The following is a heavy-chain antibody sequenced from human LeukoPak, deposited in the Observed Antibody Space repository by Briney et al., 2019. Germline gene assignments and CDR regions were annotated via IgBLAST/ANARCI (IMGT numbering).Heavy chain of an antibody. D-gene: IGHD3-3*01. J-gene: IGHJ6*02. CDR1: GFTFSSYW. Sequence: GGSLRLSCAASGFTFSSYWMSWVRQAPGKGLEWVANIKQDGSEKYYVDSVKGRFTISRDSAKNSLYLQMNSLRAEDTAVYYCARDLDDFWSGGYYYYYGMDVWGQGTTVTVSS. V-gene: IGHV3-7*01. CDR2: IKQDGSEK. CDR3: ARDLDDFWSGGYYYYYGMDV.